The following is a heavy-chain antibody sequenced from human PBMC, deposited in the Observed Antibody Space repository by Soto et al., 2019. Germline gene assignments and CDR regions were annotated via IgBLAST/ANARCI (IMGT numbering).Heavy chain of an antibody. CDR1: GFTFSGSW. CDR2: INGDGSGT. CDR3: ARGIFGSGTANDY. J-gene: IGHJ4*02. Sequence: EVQLVESGGGLVQPGGSLRLSCAASGFTFSGSWMHWVRQAPGKGLVWVSRINGDGSGTSYADFVKGRFTISRDDAKNTLFLQMNGLRAEDKAVYYCARGIFGSGTANDYWGQGNLVTVSS. V-gene: IGHV3-74*01. D-gene: IGHD3-10*01.